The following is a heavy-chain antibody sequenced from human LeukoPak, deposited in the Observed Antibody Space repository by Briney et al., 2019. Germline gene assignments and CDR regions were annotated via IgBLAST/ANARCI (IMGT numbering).Heavy chain of an antibody. CDR2: ISSSSSYM. Sequence: KPGGSLRLSCAASGFTFSSYSMNWVRQAPGKGLEWVSSISSSSSYMYYADSVKGRFTISRDNAKNSLYLQMNSLRAEDTAVYYCARGANGSGSYWGQGTLVTVSS. CDR3: ARGANGSGSY. D-gene: IGHD6-19*01. J-gene: IGHJ4*02. V-gene: IGHV3-21*01. CDR1: GFTFSSYS.